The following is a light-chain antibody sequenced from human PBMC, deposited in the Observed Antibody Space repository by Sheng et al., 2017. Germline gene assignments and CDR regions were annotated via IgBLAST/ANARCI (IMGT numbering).Light chain of an antibody. Sequence: IQLTQSPSSLSASVGDRVTITCRASQSISSWLAWYQQRPGKAPKLLIYKASSLESGVPSRFSGSGSGTEFTLTISSLQPEDFATYYCQQSYRTQNSFGQGTKLEIK. CDR2: KAS. CDR3: QQSYRTQNS. CDR1: QSISSW. J-gene: IGKJ2*03. V-gene: IGKV1-5*03.